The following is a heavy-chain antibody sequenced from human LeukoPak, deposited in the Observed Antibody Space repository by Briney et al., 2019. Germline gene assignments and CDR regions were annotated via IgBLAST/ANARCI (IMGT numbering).Heavy chain of an antibody. Sequence: PSETLSLTCAVYGGSFSGCYWSWIRQPPGKGLEWIGEINNSGSTNYNPSLKSRVTISVDTSKNQFSLKLSSVTAADTAVYYCARGYYYDSSGPPSVWGQGTTVTVSS. CDR3: ARGYYYDSSGPPSV. V-gene: IGHV4-34*01. CDR1: GGSFSGCY. J-gene: IGHJ6*02. D-gene: IGHD3-22*01. CDR2: INNSGST.